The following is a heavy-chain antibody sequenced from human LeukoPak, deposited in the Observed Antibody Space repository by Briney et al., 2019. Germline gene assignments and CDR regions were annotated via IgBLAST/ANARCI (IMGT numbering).Heavy chain of an antibody. CDR2: IYHSGST. CDR1: GYSISSGYY. Sequence: SETLSLTCAVSGYSISSGYYWGWIRQPPGKGLECIGSIYHSGSTYYNPSLKSRVTISVDTSKNQFSLKLSSVTAADTAVYYCARQGYDFWSGYPRDAFDIWGQGTMVTVSS. CDR3: ARQGYDFWSGYPRDAFDI. J-gene: IGHJ3*02. D-gene: IGHD3-3*01. V-gene: IGHV4-38-2*01.